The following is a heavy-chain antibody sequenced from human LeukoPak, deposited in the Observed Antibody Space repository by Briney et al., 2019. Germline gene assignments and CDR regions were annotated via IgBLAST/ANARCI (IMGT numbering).Heavy chain of an antibody. CDR2: IIPIFGTA. D-gene: IGHD1-20*01. CDR3: ARDDDNWNHEDYYYYMDV. Sequence: GASVKVSCKASGGTFSSYAISWVRQAPGQGLEWMGGIIPIFGTANYAQKFQGRVTITTDESTSTAYMELSSLRSEDTAVYYCARDDDNWNHEDYYYYMDVWGKGTTVTVSS. V-gene: IGHV1-69*05. J-gene: IGHJ6*03. CDR1: GGTFSSYA.